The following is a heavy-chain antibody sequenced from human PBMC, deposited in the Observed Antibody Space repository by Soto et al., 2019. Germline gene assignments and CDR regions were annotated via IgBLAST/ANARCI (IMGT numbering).Heavy chain of an antibody. J-gene: IGHJ4*02. V-gene: IGHV3-23*01. CDR2: ISGSGGST. CDR1: GFSFSSYA. CDR3: ANSSRTFDY. Sequence: GGSLSLSYAASGFSFSSYAMSWVRQAPGKGLEWVSAISGSGGSTYYADSVKGRFTISRDNSKNTLYLQMNSLRAEDTAVYYCANSSRTFDYWGQGTLVTVSS.